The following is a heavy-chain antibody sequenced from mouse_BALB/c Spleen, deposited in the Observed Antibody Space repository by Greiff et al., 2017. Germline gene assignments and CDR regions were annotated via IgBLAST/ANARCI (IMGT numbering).Heavy chain of an antibody. D-gene: IGHD4-1*01. CDR2: IYPGSGST. CDR3: TRSLTGTSGFAY. CDR1: GYTFTSYW. Sequence: LQQPGSELVRPGASVKLSCKASGYTFTSYWMHWVKQRPGQGLEWIGNIYPGSGSTNYDEKFKSKATLTVDTSSSTAYMQLSSLTSEDSAVYYCTRSLTGTSGFAYWGQGTLVTVSA. V-gene: IGHV1S22*01. J-gene: IGHJ3*01.